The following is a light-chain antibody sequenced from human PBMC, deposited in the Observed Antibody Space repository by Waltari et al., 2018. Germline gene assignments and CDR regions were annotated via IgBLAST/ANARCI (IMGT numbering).Light chain of an antibody. J-gene: IGKJ5*01. CDR2: AAS. CDR1: QGINSY. V-gene: IGKV1-12*01. Sequence: DIQMTQSPSSVSASVGDRVTITCRASQGINSYLAWYQQRTGKAPRLLIYAASSLQSGVPSRFSGSGSGTDFTLTISSLQPEDFATYYCQQANSFPLTFGLGTRLEIK. CDR3: QQANSFPLT.